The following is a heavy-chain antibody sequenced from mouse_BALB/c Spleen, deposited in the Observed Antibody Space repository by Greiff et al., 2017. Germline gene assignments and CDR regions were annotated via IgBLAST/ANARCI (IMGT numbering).Heavy chain of an antibody. CDR1: GYTFTSYW. J-gene: IGHJ2*01. V-gene: IGHV1-7*01. CDR2: INPSTGYT. CDR3: ARYYVDY. Sequence: QVQLKESGAELAKPGASVKMSCKASGYTFTSYWMHWVKQRPGQGLEWIGYINPSTGYTEYNQKFKDKATLTADKSSSTAYMQLSSLTSEDSAVYYCARYYVDYWGQGTTLTVSS.